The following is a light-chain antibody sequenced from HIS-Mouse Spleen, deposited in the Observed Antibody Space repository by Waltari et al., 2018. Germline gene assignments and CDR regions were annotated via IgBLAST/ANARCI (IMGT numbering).Light chain of an antibody. J-gene: IGLJ2*01. V-gene: IGLV3-21*03. Sequence: SYVLTQPPSVSVAPGKTARITGGGNNIGSKSVHGYQHKPGQAPVLVVSDDSDRPSWIPEGLPGSNYGNTACRTSGRVEAGDEVEYYCQVWASSSDHVVSGVGTKLTVL. CDR2: DDS. CDR3: QVWASSSDHVV. CDR1: NIGSKS.